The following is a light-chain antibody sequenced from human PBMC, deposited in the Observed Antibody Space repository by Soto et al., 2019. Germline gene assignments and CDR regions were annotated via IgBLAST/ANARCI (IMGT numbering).Light chain of an antibody. CDR2: GGS. Sequence: DIVLTQSPGTLSLSPGERATLSCRASQSVSSNHLAWYQQKPGQAPRLLIYGGSSRATGIPVRFSGSGSETDFTHTITRLEPEDFAVYYCQQYSSSRTFGQGTKVEIK. V-gene: IGKV3-20*01. CDR1: QSVSSNH. J-gene: IGKJ1*01. CDR3: QQYSSSRT.